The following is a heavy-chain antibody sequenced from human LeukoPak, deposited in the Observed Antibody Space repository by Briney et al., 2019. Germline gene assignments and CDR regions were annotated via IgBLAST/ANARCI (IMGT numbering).Heavy chain of an antibody. D-gene: IGHD2-2*01. J-gene: IGHJ5*02. V-gene: IGHV3-7*01. Sequence: GGSLRLSCAASGFTFSSYWMSWVRQAPGKGLEWVAKMKGSEEYYVDSVQGRFTISRDNAKNSVYLQMNSLRVDDTAVYYCTRWARYCSKGSCYSWFDPWGQGTLVTVSS. CDR3: TRWARYCSKGSCYSWFDP. CDR2: MKGSEE. CDR1: GFTFSSYW.